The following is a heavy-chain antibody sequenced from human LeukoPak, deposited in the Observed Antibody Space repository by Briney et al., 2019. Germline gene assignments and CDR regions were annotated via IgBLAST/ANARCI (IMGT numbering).Heavy chain of an antibody. D-gene: IGHD3-16*02. Sequence: SGTLSLTCTVSGGSISSYYWSWIRQPPGKGLEWIGYIYYSGSTNYNPSLKSRVTISVDTSKNQFSLKLSSVTAADTAVYYCARGRYLPLYFDYWGQGTLVTVSS. CDR3: ARGRYLPLYFDY. J-gene: IGHJ4*02. V-gene: IGHV4-59*01. CDR1: GGSISSYY. CDR2: IYYSGST.